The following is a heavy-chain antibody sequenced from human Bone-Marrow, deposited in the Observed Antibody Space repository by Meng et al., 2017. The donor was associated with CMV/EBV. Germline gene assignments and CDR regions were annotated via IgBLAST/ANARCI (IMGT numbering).Heavy chain of an antibody. Sequence: GESLKISCVASGFTFGTYSMNWVRQAPGKGLKWVSSISRSGSYIYYADSMKGRFTISRDNSKNTLYLQMNSLRAEDTAVYYCASPRIRSRTYGDDAFDIWGQGKMVTVSS. D-gene: IGHD2-8*01. J-gene: IGHJ3*02. CDR1: GFTFGTYS. CDR3: ASPRIRSRTYGDDAFDI. CDR2: ISRSGSYI. V-gene: IGHV3-21*04.